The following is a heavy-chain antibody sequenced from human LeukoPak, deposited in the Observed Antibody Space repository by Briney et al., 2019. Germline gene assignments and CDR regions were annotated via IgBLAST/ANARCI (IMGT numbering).Heavy chain of an antibody. Sequence: SETLFLTCTVSGGSISSYYWSWIRQPPGKGLEWIGYIYYSGSTNYNPSLKSRVTISVDTSKNQFSLKLSSVTAADTAVYYCAAAAADEFQHQDAFDIWGQGTMVTASS. CDR1: GGSISSYY. CDR3: AAAAADEFQHQDAFDI. CDR2: IYYSGST. V-gene: IGHV4-59*01. D-gene: IGHD6-13*01. J-gene: IGHJ3*02.